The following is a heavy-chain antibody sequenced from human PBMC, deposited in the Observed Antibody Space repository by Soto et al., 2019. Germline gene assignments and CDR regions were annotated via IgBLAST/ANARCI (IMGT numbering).Heavy chain of an antibody. CDR2: IKQDGSEK. D-gene: IGHD3-10*01. V-gene: IGHV3-7*01. Sequence: GGSLRLSCAASGFTFSSYWMSWVRQAPGKGLEWVANIKQDGSEKYYVDSVKGRFTISRDNAKNSLYLQMNSLRAEDTAVYYCARIRSLVFLWFGEFDYWGQGTLVTVS. J-gene: IGHJ4*02. CDR1: GFTFSSYW. CDR3: ARIRSLVFLWFGEFDY.